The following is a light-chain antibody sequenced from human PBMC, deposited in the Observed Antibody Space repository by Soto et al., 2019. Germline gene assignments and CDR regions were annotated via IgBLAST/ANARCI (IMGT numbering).Light chain of an antibody. CDR3: SSSTTTTSLVV. CDR1: SSDIGDYNY. J-gene: IGLJ3*02. Sequence: QSALTQPASVSGSPGQSITISCTGTSSDIGDYNYVSWYQQYPGKVPKLVIYDVSHRPSGVSNRFSGSKSGNTASLTISGLQAEDEAAYYCSSSTTTTSLVVFGGGTKVTVL. CDR2: DVS. V-gene: IGLV2-14*01.